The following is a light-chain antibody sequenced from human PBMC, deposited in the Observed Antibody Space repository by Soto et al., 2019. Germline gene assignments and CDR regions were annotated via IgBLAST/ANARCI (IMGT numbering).Light chain of an antibody. CDR1: RSNVGGYNC. CDR3: QSADSSGTYYV. V-gene: IGLV2-8*01. Sequence: QSALTQPPSASGSPGQSVTISCTGTRSNVGGYNCVSWYQQYPGKVPKLMISEVNKRPSGVPERFSGSSSGTTVTLTISGVQAEDEADYYCQSADSSGTYYVFGTGTKLTVL. CDR2: EVN. J-gene: IGLJ1*01.